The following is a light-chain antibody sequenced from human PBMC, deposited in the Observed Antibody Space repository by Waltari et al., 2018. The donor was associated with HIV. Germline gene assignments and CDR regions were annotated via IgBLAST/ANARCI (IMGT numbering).Light chain of an antibody. V-gene: IGKV1-13*02. CDR3: QQFNGYPHT. CDR1: QGISSS. J-gene: IGKJ5*01. CDR2: HAS. Sequence: AIHLTQSPSSLSASVGDRVTITCRTSQGISSSLAWYQQKPGKAPTLLFYHASTLESGVPSRFSGSGSGTDFTLTISSLQPEDSATYYCQQFNGYPHTFGQGTRLEIK.